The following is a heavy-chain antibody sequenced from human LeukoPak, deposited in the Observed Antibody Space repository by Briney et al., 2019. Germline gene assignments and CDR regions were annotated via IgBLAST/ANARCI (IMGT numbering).Heavy chain of an antibody. CDR2: ISGSGGST. Sequence: GGSLRLSCAASGFTFSSYAMGWVRQAPGKGLEWVSAISGSGGSTYYADSVKGRFTISRDNSKNTLYLQMNSLRAEDTAVYYCAKGQWFGELITWGQGTLVTVSS. D-gene: IGHD3-10*01. CDR3: AKGQWFGELIT. CDR1: GFTFSSYA. V-gene: IGHV3-23*01. J-gene: IGHJ5*02.